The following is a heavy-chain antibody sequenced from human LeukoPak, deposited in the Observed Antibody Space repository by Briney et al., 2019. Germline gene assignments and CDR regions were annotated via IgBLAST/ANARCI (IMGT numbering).Heavy chain of an antibody. CDR2: IRYDGSNK. D-gene: IGHD6-19*01. Sequence: GGSLRLSCAASGFTFSSYGMHWVRQAPGKGLEWVAFIRYDGSNKYYADSVKGRFTISRDNSKNTLYLQMNSLRAEDTAVYYCAKRRPGQWLATDYWGQGTLVTVSS. V-gene: IGHV3-30*02. CDR3: AKRRPGQWLATDY. CDR1: GFTFSSYG. J-gene: IGHJ4*02.